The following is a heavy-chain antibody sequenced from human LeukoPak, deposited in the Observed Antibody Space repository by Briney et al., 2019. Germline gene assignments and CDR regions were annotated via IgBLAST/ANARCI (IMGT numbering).Heavy chain of an antibody. CDR3: ARSPSGYDTPYYYYGMDV. Sequence: PSETLSLTCTVSGGSISSYYWSWIRQPPGKGLEWIGYIYYSGSTNYNPSLKSRVTISVDTSKNQFSPKLSSVTAADTAVYYCARSPSGYDTPYYYYGMDVWGQGTTVTVSS. CDR2: IYYSGST. J-gene: IGHJ6*02. D-gene: IGHD5-12*01. CDR1: GGSISSYY. V-gene: IGHV4-59*08.